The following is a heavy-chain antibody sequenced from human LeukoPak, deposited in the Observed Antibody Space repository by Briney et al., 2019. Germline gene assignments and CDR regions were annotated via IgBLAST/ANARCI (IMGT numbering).Heavy chain of an antibody. CDR2: IYSGGST. Sequence: GGSLRLSCAASGFTFSSNYMSWVRQAPGKGLEWVSVIYSGGSTYYADSVKGRFTISRDNSKNTLYLQMNSLRAEDTAVYYCARGTDPVYYFDYWGQGTLVTVSS. J-gene: IGHJ4*02. V-gene: IGHV3-53*01. CDR1: GFTFSSNY. D-gene: IGHD1-1*01. CDR3: ARGTDPVYYFDY.